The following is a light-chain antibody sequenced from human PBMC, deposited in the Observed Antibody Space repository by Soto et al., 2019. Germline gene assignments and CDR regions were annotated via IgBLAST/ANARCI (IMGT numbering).Light chain of an antibody. Sequence: EIVLTQSPGTLSLSPGERATLSCRASQSVSSSYLAWYQQKPGQAPRLLIYGACSRATGIPDRFSGSGSGTDFTLTISRLEPEDFAVYYCQQYGSSPDMYTFGQGTKLEIK. CDR1: QSVSSSY. V-gene: IGKV3-20*01. J-gene: IGKJ2*01. CDR2: GAC. CDR3: QQYGSSPDMYT.